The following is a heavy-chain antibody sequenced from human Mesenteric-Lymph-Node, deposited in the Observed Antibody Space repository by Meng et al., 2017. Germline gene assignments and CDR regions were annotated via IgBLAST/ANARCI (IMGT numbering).Heavy chain of an antibody. J-gene: IGHJ6*02. D-gene: IGHD3-22*01. CDR2: IGTAGDT. CDR1: GFTFSSYA. Sequence: GESLKISCAASGFTFSSYAMSWVRQATGKGLEWVSAIGTAGDTYYPGSVKGRFTISRENAKNSLYLQMNSLRAGDTAVYYCARVSGYYGDYYGMDVWGQGTTVTVSS. CDR3: ARVSGYYGDYYGMDV. V-gene: IGHV3-13*01.